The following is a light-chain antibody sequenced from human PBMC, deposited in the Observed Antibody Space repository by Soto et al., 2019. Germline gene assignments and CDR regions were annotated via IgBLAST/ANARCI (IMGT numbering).Light chain of an antibody. J-gene: IGKJ1*01. CDR3: QQYNSYPLT. V-gene: IGKV1-5*03. CDR1: QSISSW. Sequence: DIQMTQSPSALSASVGDRVTIPCRASQSISSWLAWYQQKPGKAPKLLIYKASSLESGVPSTFSGSGSGTEFTLTISSLQPDDSATYYCQQYNSYPLTFGQGTKVDI. CDR2: KAS.